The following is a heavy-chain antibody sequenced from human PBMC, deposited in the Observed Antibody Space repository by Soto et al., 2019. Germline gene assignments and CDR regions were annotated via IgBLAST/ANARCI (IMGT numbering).Heavy chain of an antibody. CDR2: VLPVFGTP. D-gene: IGHD3-22*01. CDR1: GGTFSTYA. J-gene: IGHJ4*02. Sequence: QVQLVQSGAEVKKPGSSVKVSCKASGGTFSTYAFIWVRQAPGQGLEWMGGVLPVFGTPNYAQNFQGRVTIAADESTSTAYMELSSLRSEDTAIYYCARASMMGDFISYFFDYWGQGTLVTVSS. V-gene: IGHV1-69*01. CDR3: ARASMMGDFISYFFDY.